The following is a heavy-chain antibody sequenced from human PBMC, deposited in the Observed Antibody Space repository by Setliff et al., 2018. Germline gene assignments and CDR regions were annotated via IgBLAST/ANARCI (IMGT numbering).Heavy chain of an antibody. CDR3: ARDRRIVGARHAFDI. Sequence: SETLSLTCTVSGGSISSYYWSWIRQPPGKRLEWIGYIYYSGSTNYNPALESRVTISVDTSKNQFSLKLSSVTAADTAVYYCARDRRIVGARHAFDIWGQGTMVTVSS. D-gene: IGHD1-26*01. CDR1: GGSISSYY. J-gene: IGHJ3*02. CDR2: IYYSGST. V-gene: IGHV4-59*12.